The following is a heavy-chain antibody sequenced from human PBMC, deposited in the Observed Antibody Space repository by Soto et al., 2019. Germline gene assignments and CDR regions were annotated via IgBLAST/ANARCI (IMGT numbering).Heavy chain of an antibody. CDR3: VRDGTKTLRNWFDS. CDR1: GASISGFY. Sequence: SETLSLTCTVSGASISGFYWSWIRKSAGKGLEWIGRIYSTGTTDYNPSLKSRVMMSVDTSKKQISLKLRSVTAADTAVYYFVRDGTKTLRNWFDSWGQGISVTVSS. V-gene: IGHV4-4*07. J-gene: IGHJ5*01. D-gene: IGHD1-1*01. CDR2: IYSTGTT.